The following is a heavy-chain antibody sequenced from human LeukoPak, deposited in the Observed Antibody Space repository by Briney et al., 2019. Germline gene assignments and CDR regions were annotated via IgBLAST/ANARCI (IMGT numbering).Heavy chain of an antibody. CDR3: ATVSEY. Sequence: GGSLRLSCEAPGLTFTNNWRHWARQVPGKGLVWVSGINHDGTGTYYADSVKGRFTISRDNAKNTVDLQMNGLRAEDTTVYYCATVSEYWGQGTLVTVSS. CDR2: INHDGTGT. J-gene: IGHJ4*02. V-gene: IGHV3-74*01. CDR1: GLTFTNNW.